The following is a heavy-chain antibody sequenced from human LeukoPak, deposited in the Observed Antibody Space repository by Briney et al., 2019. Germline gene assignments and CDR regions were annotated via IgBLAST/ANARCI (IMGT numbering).Heavy chain of an antibody. D-gene: IGHD4-17*01. Sequence: GGSLRLSCAASGFSFSTYWMHWVRQAPGKGLVWVARIKGDGSSTIYADSVKGRFTISRDNSKNTLYLQTSSLRAEDTAVYYCARASTTVPNLLDHWGRGTLVTVSS. CDR2: IKGDGSST. CDR1: GFSFSTYW. V-gene: IGHV3-74*01. J-gene: IGHJ4*02. CDR3: ARASTTVPNLLDH.